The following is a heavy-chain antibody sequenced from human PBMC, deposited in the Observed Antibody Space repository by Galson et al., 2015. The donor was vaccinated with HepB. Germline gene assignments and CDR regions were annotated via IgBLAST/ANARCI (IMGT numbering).Heavy chain of an antibody. Sequence: SLRLSCAASGFTFNGYGMHWVRQAPGKGLEWVAFIRFDGSKKYYADSAKGRFTISRDNSKNTLYLQMNSLRAEDTAVYYCAKDRSGYEGTSYSYYGIDVWGQGTTVTVSS. CDR1: GFTFNGYG. V-gene: IGHV3-30*02. CDR2: IRFDGSKK. CDR3: AKDRSGYEGTSYSYYGIDV. J-gene: IGHJ6*02. D-gene: IGHD5-12*01.